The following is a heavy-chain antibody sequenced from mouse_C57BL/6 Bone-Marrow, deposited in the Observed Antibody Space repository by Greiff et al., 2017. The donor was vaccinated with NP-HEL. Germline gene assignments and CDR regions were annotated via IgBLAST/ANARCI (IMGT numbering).Heavy chain of an antibody. CDR2: IYPRSGNT. V-gene: IGHV1-81*01. CDR1: GYTFTSYG. J-gene: IGHJ3*01. Sequence: VQGVESGAELARPGASVKLSCKASGYTFTSYGISWVKQRTGQGLEWIGEIYPRSGNTYYNEKFKGKATLTADKSSSTAYMELRSLTSEDSAVYFCARRDPSGAYWGQGTLVTVSA. D-gene: IGHD3-1*01. CDR3: ARRDPSGAY.